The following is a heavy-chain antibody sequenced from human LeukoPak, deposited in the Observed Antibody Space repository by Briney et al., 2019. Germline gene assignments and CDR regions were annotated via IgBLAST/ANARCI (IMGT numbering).Heavy chain of an antibody. CDR3: ARDYDSSGDYFDY. CDR1: GYTFTSYD. D-gene: IGHD3-22*01. CDR2: MNPNSGNT. J-gene: IGHJ4*02. Sequence: ASVKVSCKASGYTFTSYDINWVRQATGQGLEWMGWMNPNSGNTGYAQKFQGRVTMTRNTSISTAYMELSSLRSEDTAVYYCARDYDSSGDYFDYWGQGTLVTVSS. V-gene: IGHV1-8*01.